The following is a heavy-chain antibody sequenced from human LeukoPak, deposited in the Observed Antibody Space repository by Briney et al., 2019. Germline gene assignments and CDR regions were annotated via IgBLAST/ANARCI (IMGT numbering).Heavy chain of an antibody. V-gene: IGHV3-30*02. D-gene: IGHD3-9*01. Sequence: GGSLRLSCAASGFTFSSYGMHWVRQAPGKGLEWVAFIRYDGSNKYYADSVKGRFTISRDNSKNTLYLQMNSLRAEDTAVYYCAKCAASSYYDILTGYYQANYFDYWGQGTLVTVSS. CDR2: IRYDGSNK. J-gene: IGHJ4*02. CDR3: AKCAASSYYDILTGYYQANYFDY. CDR1: GFTFSSYG.